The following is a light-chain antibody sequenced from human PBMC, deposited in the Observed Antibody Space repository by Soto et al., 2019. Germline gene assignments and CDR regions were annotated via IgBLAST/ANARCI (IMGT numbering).Light chain of an antibody. CDR1: SSDVGGYRH. CDR3: NSQRISGARV. CDR2: EVS. Sequence: QSVLTQPDSVSGSPGQSITISCTGTSSDVGGYRHVSWYQHHPGKAPKLMIYEVSNRPSGVSNRFSGSKSGYTASLTISGLQAEDEADYYCNSQRISGARVFGTGTKVTVL. J-gene: IGLJ1*01. V-gene: IGLV2-14*01.